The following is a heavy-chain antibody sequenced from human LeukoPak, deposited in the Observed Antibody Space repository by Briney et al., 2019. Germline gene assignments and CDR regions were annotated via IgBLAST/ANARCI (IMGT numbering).Heavy chain of an antibody. CDR3: ARLTTVVTNHSDY. D-gene: IGHD4-23*01. J-gene: IGHJ4*02. CDR2: ISSSSSYI. Sequence: GSLRLSCAASGFTCSSYSMNWVRQAPGKGLEWVSSISSSSSYIYYADSVKGRFTISRDNAKNSLYLQMNSLRAEDTAVYYCARLTTVVTNHSDYWGQGTPVTVSS. V-gene: IGHV3-21*01. CDR1: GFTCSSYS.